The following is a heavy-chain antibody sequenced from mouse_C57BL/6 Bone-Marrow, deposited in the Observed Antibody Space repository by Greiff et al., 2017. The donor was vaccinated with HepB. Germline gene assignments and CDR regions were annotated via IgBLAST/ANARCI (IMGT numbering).Heavy chain of an antibody. J-gene: IGHJ3*01. CDR3: TSYGLSWFAY. D-gene: IGHD1-1*01. CDR1: GFPFSDAW. CDR2: IRNKANNHAT. Sequence: EVQVVESGGGLVQPGGSMKLSCAASGFPFSDAWMDWVRQSPEKGLEWVSEIRNKANNHATYYAESVKGRFTISRDDSKSSVYLQMNSLRAEDTGIYYCTSYGLSWFAYWGQGTLVTVSA. V-gene: IGHV6-6*01.